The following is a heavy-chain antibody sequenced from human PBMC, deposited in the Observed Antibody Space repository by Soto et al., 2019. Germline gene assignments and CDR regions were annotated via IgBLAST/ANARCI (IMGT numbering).Heavy chain of an antibody. D-gene: IGHD6-19*01. J-gene: IGHJ4*02. CDR1: GFTFSSYA. V-gene: IGHV3-30-3*01. Sequence: GGSLRLSCAASGFTFSSYAMHWVRQAPGKGLEWVAVVSYDGSNQYYADSVRGRFTISRDDAKKSLFLQMNSLRADDTAVYYCARDHLGIAAGDFDLWGQGTLVTVSS. CDR3: ARDHLGIAAGDFDL. CDR2: VSYDGSNQ.